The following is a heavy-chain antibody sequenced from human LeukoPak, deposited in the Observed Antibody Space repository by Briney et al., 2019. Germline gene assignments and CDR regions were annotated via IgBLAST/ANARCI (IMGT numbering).Heavy chain of an antibody. CDR2: ISRGSTKI. V-gene: IGHV3-21*01. J-gene: IGHJ6*03. CDR3: VRGSPLTFYYYMDV. CDR1: QFTFDYHD. Sequence: GGSLRLSCAASQFTFDYHDMNWVRQAPGKGLEWVSSISRGSTKITYADSVKGRFTISRDNAKNSLYLQMNSLRVEDTAVYYCVRGSPLTFYYYMDVWGKGTTVTVSS. D-gene: IGHD2/OR15-2a*01.